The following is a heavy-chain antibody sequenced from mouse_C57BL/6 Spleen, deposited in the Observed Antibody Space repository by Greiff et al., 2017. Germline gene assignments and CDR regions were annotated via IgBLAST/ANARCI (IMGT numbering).Heavy chain of an antibody. D-gene: IGHD2-4*01. CDR1: GYTFTSYW. CDR3: ARSYDYGFAY. CDR2: IDPSDSET. V-gene: IGHV1-52*01. Sequence: VQLRQPGAELVRPGSSVKLSCKASGYTFTSYWMHWVKQRPIQGLEWIGNIDPSDSETHYNQKFKDKATLTVDKSSSTAYMQLSSLTSEDSAVYYCARSYDYGFAYWGQGTLVTVSA. J-gene: IGHJ3*01.